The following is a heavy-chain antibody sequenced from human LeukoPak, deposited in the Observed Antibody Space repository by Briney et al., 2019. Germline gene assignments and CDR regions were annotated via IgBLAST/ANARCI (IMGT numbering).Heavy chain of an antibody. V-gene: IGHV3-21*01. CDR2: ISSSSSYI. CDR1: GXTFSSYS. D-gene: IGHD3-3*01. Sequence: GGSLRLSCAASGXTFSSYSMNWVRQAPGKGLEWVSSISSSSSYIYYADSVKGRFTISRDNAKNSLYLQMNSLRAEDTAVYYCARRYYDFWSGYYGNWFDPWGQGTLVTVSS. CDR3: ARRYYDFWSGYYGNWFDP. J-gene: IGHJ5*02.